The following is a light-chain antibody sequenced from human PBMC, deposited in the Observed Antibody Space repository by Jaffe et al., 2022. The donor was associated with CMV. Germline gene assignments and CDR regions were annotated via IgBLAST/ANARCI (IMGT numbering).Light chain of an antibody. CDR1: QSVSNY. CDR3: QQRSNWLT. V-gene: IGKV3-11*01. CDR2: DAS. Sequence: EIVLTQSPATLSLSPGERATLSCRASQSVSNYVAWYQQKPGQAPRLLIYDASNRATGISARFSGSGSGTDFSLTISSLEPEDFAVYYCQQRSNWLTFGGGTKVEIK. J-gene: IGKJ4*01.